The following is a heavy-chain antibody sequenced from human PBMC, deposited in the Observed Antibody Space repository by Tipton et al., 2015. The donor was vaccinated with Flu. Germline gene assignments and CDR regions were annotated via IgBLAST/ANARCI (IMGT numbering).Heavy chain of an antibody. CDR3: ARDGGNYYFVDAFDI. D-gene: IGHD1-26*01. Sequence: LRLSCTVSGGSISSYYWSWIRQPPGKGLEWIGYIYYSGSTNYNPSLKSRVTISVDTSKNQFSLKLSSVTAADTAVYYCARDGGNYYFVDAFDIWGQGTMVTVSS. V-gene: IGHV4-59*01. J-gene: IGHJ3*02. CDR2: IYYSGST. CDR1: GGSISSYY.